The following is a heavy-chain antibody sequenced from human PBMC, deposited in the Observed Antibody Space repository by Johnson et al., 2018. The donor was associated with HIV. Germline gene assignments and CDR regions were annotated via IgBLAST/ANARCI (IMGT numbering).Heavy chain of an antibody. J-gene: IGHJ3*02. D-gene: IGHD3-10*01. Sequence: VQLVESGGGVVQPGGSLRLSCAASGFTFSSYGMHWVRQVPGKGLDWVAVISYTGGSIDYADSVKGRFTISRDNSKNTLYLQMNSLRAEDTAVYYCAKVGSYYPSTGGNAFDIWGQGTMVTVSS. CDR3: AKVGSYYPSTGGNAFDI. CDR1: GFTFSSYG. CDR2: ISYTGGSI. V-gene: IGHV3-33*05.